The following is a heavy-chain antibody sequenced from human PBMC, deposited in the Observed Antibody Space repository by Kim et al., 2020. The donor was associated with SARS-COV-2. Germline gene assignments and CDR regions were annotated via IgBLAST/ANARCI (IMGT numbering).Heavy chain of an antibody. D-gene: IGHD6-13*01. J-gene: IGHJ5*02. Sequence: NPSLKSRVTISVDTSKNQFSLKLSSVTAADTAVYYCATEQQLVLGDWFDPWGQGTLVTVSS. CDR3: ATEQQLVLGDWFDP. V-gene: IGHV4-39*01.